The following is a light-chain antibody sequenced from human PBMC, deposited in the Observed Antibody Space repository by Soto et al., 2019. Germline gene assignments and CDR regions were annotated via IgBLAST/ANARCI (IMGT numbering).Light chain of an antibody. V-gene: IGKV3-15*01. CDR1: QSVTPN. J-gene: IGKJ4*01. CDR3: QQYDRWPVT. Sequence: MTQSPAPLSVSPGERVPFSCRASQSVTPNLAWYQHKPGQSPRLLISGASTGASGIPPRFSGSGSGTEFTLTIDRLQSADFAVYYCQQYDRWPVTFGGGTKVEIK. CDR2: GAS.